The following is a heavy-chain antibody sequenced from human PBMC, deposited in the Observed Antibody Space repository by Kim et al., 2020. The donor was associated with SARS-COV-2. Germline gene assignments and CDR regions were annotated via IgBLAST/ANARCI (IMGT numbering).Heavy chain of an antibody. V-gene: IGHV4-34*01. CDR3: AREGGWPDRFMDV. D-gene: IGHD2-15*01. CDR2: INHSGST. CDR1: GGSFSGYY. Sequence: SETLSLTCAVYGGSFSGYYWSWIRQPPGKGLEWIGEINHSGSTNYNPSLKSRVTISVDTSKNQFSLKLSSVTAADTAVYYCAREGGWPDRFMDVWGQGTTVTVSS. J-gene: IGHJ6*02.